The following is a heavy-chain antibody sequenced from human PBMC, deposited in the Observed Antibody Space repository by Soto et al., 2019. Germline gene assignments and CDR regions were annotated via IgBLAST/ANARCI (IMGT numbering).Heavy chain of an antibody. CDR1: GYTFSGYY. CDR2: INTLSGDT. D-gene: IGHD3-3*02. Sequence: QVQLVQSGAEVKKPGASVKVSCTASGYTFSGYYMHWVRQAPGQGLEWMGWINTLSGDTSFPQKFQGRLAMTRDTSIDTAFMEVSRLTSDDTAIYYCARSLLKVILPLGYWGQGTLVSVSS. V-gene: IGHV1-2*02. J-gene: IGHJ4*02. CDR3: ARSLLKVILPLGY.